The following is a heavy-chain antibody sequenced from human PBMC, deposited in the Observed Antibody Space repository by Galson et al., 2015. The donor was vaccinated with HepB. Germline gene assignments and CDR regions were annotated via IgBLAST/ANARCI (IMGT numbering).Heavy chain of an antibody. J-gene: IGHJ6*02. CDR2: IDWDDDK. V-gene: IGHV2-70*01. CDR1: GFSLSSSGMC. CDR3: ARSFNYALDV. Sequence: PALVKPTQTLTLTCTFSGFSLSSSGMCVSWIRRPPGKALEWLAHIDWDDDKYYSTSLKTRLTISKDTPKNQVVLIMTNMDPVDTATYYCARSFNYALDVWGQGTTVTVSS.